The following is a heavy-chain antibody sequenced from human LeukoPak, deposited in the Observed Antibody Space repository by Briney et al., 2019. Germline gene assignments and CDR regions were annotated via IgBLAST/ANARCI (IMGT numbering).Heavy chain of an antibody. J-gene: IGHJ6*03. CDR3: ARGFVGYYYYYMDV. Sequence: ASVKVSCKASGYAFTSYDINWVRQATGQGLEWMGWMNPNSGNTGYAQKFQGRVTITRNTSISTAYMELSSLRSEDTAVYYCARGFVGYYYYYMDVWGKGTTVTVSS. V-gene: IGHV1-8*03. CDR2: MNPNSGNT. D-gene: IGHD2-15*01. CDR1: GYAFTSYD.